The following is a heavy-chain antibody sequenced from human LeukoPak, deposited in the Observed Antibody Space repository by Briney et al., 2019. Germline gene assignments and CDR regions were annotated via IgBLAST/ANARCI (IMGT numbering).Heavy chain of an antibody. V-gene: IGHV3-73*01. CDR2: IRSKANIYAT. D-gene: IGHD3-22*01. Sequence: GGSLRLSCAAPGLTFSVSAMHWVRQASGKGLEWVGRIRSKANIYATAYAASVKGRFTISRDDSKNTAYLQMNSLKTEDTAVYYCTSPRTYYYDSSGYSFDYWGQGTLVTVSS. J-gene: IGHJ4*02. CDR3: TSPRTYYYDSSGYSFDY. CDR1: GLTFSVSA.